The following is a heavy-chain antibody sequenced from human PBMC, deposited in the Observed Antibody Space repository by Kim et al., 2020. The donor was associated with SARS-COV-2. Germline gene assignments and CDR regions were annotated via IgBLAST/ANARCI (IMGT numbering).Heavy chain of an antibody. CDR3: TTGVY. D-gene: IGHD3-10*01. CDR2: KTDGGTI. V-gene: IGHV3-15*01. J-gene: IGHJ4*02. Sequence: KTDGGTIDYAAPVKGRFTISRDDSKDTLYLQMNSLQTEDTALYYCTTGVYWGQGTLVTVSS.